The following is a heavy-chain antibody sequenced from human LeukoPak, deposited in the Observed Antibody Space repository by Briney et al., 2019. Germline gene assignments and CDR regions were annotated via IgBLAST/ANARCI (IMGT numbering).Heavy chain of an antibody. CDR1: RYSFRSHS. CDR2: ISSISHYI. J-gene: IGHJ4*02. Sequence: PGGSLRLSCAGSRYSFRSHSMNWVRQAPGKGLEWVSSISSISHYIYYADSVKGRFTISRDNAKNSLYLQMNSLRAEDTALYYCTSDYYDSSGLPFDYWGQGTLVTVSS. D-gene: IGHD3-22*01. CDR3: TSDYYDSSGLPFDY. V-gene: IGHV3-21*01.